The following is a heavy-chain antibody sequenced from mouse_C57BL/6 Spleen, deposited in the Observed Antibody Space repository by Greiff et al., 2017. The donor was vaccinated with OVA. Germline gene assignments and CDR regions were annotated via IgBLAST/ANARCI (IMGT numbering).Heavy chain of an antibody. CDR1: GYTFTNYW. CDR3: ARQLRLEYYYDY. V-gene: IGHV1-63*01. Sequence: LQESGAELVRPGTSVKMSCTASGYTFTNYWIGWAKQRPGHGLEWIGDIYPGGGYTNYNEKFKGKATLTADKSSNTAYMQFSSLTSEDSAIYYCARQLRLEYYYDYWGQGTTLTVSS. J-gene: IGHJ2*01. CDR2: IYPGGGYT. D-gene: IGHD3-2*02.